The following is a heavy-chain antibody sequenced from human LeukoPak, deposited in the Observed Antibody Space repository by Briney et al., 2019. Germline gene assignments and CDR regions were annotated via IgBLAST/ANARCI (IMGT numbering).Heavy chain of an antibody. CDR3: ARTVVPAATHDY. D-gene: IGHD2-2*01. J-gene: IGHJ4*02. Sequence: SETLSLTCTVSGGSISSGDYYWSWIRQPPGKGLEWIGYIYHSGSTYYNPSLKSRVTISVDRSKNQFSLKLSSVTAADTAVYYCARTVVPAATHDYWGQGTLVTVSS. CDR1: GGSISSGDYY. V-gene: IGHV4-30-2*01. CDR2: IYHSGST.